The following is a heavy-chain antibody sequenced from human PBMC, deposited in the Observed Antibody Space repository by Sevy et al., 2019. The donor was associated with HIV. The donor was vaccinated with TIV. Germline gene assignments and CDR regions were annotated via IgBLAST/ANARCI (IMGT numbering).Heavy chain of an antibody. J-gene: IGHJ4*02. D-gene: IGHD2-8*01. Sequence: GGYLRLSCAASGFTFSKYSMSWVRQPPGKGLEWVSTLSFGCGEINYADSVKGRFTISRDNSKSSVCLQMNNLRPEDTAVYYCAREGCTKPHDYWGQGTLVTVSS. CDR3: AREGCTKPHDY. V-gene: IGHV3-23*01. CDR1: GFTFSKYS. CDR2: LSFGCGEI.